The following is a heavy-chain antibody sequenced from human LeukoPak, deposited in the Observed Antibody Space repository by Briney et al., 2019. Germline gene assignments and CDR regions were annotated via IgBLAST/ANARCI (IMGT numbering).Heavy chain of an antibody. V-gene: IGHV4-34*01. CDR3: ARGIVGATL. D-gene: IGHD1-26*01. Sequence: PSETLSLTCAVYGGSFSGYYWSWIRQPPGKGLEWTGEINHSGSTNYNPSLKSRVTISVDTSKNQSSLKLSSVTAADTAVYYCARGIVGATLWGQGTLVTVSS. CDR1: GGSFSGYY. J-gene: IGHJ4*02. CDR2: INHSGST.